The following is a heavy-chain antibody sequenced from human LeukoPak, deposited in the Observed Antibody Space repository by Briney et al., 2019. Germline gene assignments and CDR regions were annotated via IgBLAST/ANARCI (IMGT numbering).Heavy chain of an antibody. D-gene: IGHD2-2*02. CDR2: INPNSGGT. J-gene: IGHJ4*02. V-gene: IGHV1-2*02. Sequence: ASVKVSCKASGYTFTGYYMHLVRQAPGQGLEWMGWINPNSGGTNYAQKFQGRVTMTRDTSISTAYMELSRLRSDDTAVYYCARAARGYCSSTSCSTIRYFDYWGQGTLVTVSS. CDR3: ARAARGYCSSTSCSTIRYFDY. CDR1: GYTFTGYY.